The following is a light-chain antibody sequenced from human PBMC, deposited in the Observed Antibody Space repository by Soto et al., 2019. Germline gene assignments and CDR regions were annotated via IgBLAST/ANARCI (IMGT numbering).Light chain of an antibody. V-gene: IGKV1-39*01. CDR1: PSISGY. Sequence: DIQMTQSPSSLSASVGDRVTITCRASPSISGYLNWYQQKPGRAPNLLIYTAFSLQSGVPSRFSGSASGTDVTLTISSLQPEECATYYCLQTYSTPCTFGQGTKLEIK. CDR3: LQTYSTPCT. J-gene: IGKJ2*02. CDR2: TAF.